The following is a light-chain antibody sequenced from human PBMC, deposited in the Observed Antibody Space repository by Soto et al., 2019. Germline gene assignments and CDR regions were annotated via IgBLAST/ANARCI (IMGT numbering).Light chain of an antibody. Sequence: QSALTQPASVSGSPGQSITISCTGTSSDVGGYNYVSWYQQHPGKAPKLMIYDVSNRPSGVSNRFSGSKSGNTASLTISGLQAEDGDDYYCSSYTSSSTVVFGGGTQVTLL. V-gene: IGLV2-14*01. J-gene: IGLJ2*01. CDR2: DVS. CDR3: SSYTSSSTVV. CDR1: SSDVGGYNY.